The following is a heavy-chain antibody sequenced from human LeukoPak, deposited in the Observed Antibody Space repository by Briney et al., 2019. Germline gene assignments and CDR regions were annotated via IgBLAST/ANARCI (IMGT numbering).Heavy chain of an antibody. V-gene: IGHV3-53*01. CDR1: GFTVSSKY. Sequence: GGSLRLSYAASGFTVSSKYMTWVRQAPGKGLEWVSVIYSGGSTFYADSVRGRFTISRDSSKNTVYLQMSSLRAEDTAVYYCARGRGSYYDTTGGLDYWGQGTLVSVSS. CDR2: IYSGGST. CDR3: ARGRGSYYDTTGGLDY. J-gene: IGHJ4*02. D-gene: IGHD3-22*01.